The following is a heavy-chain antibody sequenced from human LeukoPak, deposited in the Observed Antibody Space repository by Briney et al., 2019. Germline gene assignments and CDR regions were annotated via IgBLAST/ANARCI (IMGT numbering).Heavy chain of an antibody. CDR3: GRVGGRSKAAKGDAFDI. V-gene: IGHV3-21*01. CDR1: GFTFRSCS. Sequence: GGSLRLSYAASGFTFRSCSMNWVRQAPGKGLEWVSSISSGSTYMYYADSVKGRFTISRDNAQNSMYLQMNSLRAEDTAVYYCGRVGGRSKAAKGDAFDIWGQGTMVTVSS. CDR2: ISSGSTYM. D-gene: IGHD6-6*01. J-gene: IGHJ3*02.